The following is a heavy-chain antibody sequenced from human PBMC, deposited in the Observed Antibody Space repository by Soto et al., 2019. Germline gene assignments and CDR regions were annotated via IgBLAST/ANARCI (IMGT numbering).Heavy chain of an antibody. Sequence: GGSLRLSCAASGFTFSSYGMHWVRQAPGKGLEWVAVISYDGSNKYYADSVKGRFTISRDNSKNTLYLQMNSLRAEDTAVCYCAKEHSSYFDYRGQGTLVTVSS. CDR1: GFTFSSYG. CDR2: ISYDGSNK. J-gene: IGHJ4*02. V-gene: IGHV3-30*18. D-gene: IGHD4-4*01. CDR3: AKEHSSYFDY.